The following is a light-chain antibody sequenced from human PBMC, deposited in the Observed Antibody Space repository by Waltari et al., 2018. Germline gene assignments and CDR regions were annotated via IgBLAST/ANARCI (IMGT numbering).Light chain of an antibody. Sequence: NFMLTQPHSVSESPGKTVTISCTGSSGSIASNYVQCYQQRPGNSPTTVIYGDNQRPSGVPDRCSGAVDSSSNAASLAISGLKTEDEAGYYCQSYDSSTLWVFGGGTKLTV. V-gene: IGLV6-57*01. CDR3: QSYDSSTLWV. CDR2: GDN. J-gene: IGLJ3*02. CDR1: SGSIASNY.